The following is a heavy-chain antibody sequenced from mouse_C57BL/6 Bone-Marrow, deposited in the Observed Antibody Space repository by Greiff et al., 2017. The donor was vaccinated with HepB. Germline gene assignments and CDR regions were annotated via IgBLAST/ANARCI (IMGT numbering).Heavy chain of an antibody. Sequence: EVKLEESGAELVRPGASVKMSCTASGFNITGYYMNWVKQRPEQGLEWIGGIDPEDGDTEYAPKFKGKATMTADTSSNTAYLQLSSLTSEDTAVYYCYIVPHYGYDDSWGKDTTLSVA. CDR1: GFNITGYY. CDR2: IDPEDGDT. V-gene: IGHV14-1*01. CDR3: YIVPHYGYDDS. D-gene: IGHD2-2*01. J-gene: IGHJ2*01.